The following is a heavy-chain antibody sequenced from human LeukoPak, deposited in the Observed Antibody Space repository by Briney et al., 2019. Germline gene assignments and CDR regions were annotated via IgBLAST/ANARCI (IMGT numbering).Heavy chain of an antibody. CDR3: ARDRDQWLPERCDY. V-gene: IGHV1-2*02. CDR1: GYTFTVYY. D-gene: IGHD6-19*01. Sequence: ASVTVSCTASGYTFTVYYMHWVRQAPGQGLEWMGWINPNSGGTNYAQRFQGRVTMTRDTSISTAYMELSRLRSDDTAVYYCARDRDQWLPERCDYWGQGTLVTVSS. J-gene: IGHJ4*02. CDR2: INPNSGGT.